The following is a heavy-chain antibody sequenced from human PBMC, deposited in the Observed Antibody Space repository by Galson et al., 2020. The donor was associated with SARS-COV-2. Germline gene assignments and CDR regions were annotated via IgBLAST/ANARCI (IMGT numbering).Heavy chain of an antibody. V-gene: IGHV3-11*01. CDR3: ARAPRVSSGWPIFDY. CDR1: GFSFSDYQ. D-gene: IGHD6-19*01. CDR2: ITRDGSLM. J-gene: IGHJ4*02. Sequence: GESLKISCAASGFSFSDYQMSWIRQAPGKGLEWISHITRDGSLMYYADSVKGRFTISRDNAKSSLYLQMNSLRAEDTAVYYCARAPRVSSGWPIFDYWGQGPLVPVSS.